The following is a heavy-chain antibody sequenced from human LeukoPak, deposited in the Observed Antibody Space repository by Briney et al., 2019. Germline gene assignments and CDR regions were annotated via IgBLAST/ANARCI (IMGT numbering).Heavy chain of an antibody. CDR1: GFIFSNYA. CDR2: LGGASESI. V-gene: IGHV3-23*01. CDR3: ARRWLGDPYGMDV. J-gene: IGHJ6*02. Sequence: GGSLRLPCAASGFIFSNYAMTWVRQAPGKGLEWVSILGGASESIYYADSVKGRFTVSRDNSKDTLYLQMNSLRGEDTAIYYCARRWLGDPYGMDVWGQGTTVTVSS. D-gene: IGHD3-10*01.